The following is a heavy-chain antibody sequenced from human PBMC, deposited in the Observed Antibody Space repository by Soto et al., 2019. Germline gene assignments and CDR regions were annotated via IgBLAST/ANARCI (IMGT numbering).Heavy chain of an antibody. CDR1: GYSISSGGYY. CDR3: ARDARYSGYDWGVYYYYGMDV. Sequence: SETLSLTCTVSGYSISSGGYYWSWIRQHPGKGLEWIGYIYYSGSTYYNPSLKSRVTISVDTSKNQFSLKLSSVTAADTAVYYCARDARYSGYDWGVYYYYGMDVWGQGTTVTVSS. CDR2: IYYSGST. D-gene: IGHD5-12*01. J-gene: IGHJ6*02. V-gene: IGHV4-31*03.